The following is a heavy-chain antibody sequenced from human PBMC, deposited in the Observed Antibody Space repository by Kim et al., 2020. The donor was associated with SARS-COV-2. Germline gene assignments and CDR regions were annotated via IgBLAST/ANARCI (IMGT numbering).Heavy chain of an antibody. Sequence: SETLSLTCTVSGGSISSSSYYWGWIRQPPGKGLEWIGSIYYSGSTYYNPSLKSRVTISVDTSKNQFSLKLSSVTAADTAVYYCARHKASGRVPYYYYYMDVWGKGTTVTVSS. V-gene: IGHV4-39*01. CDR2: IYYSGST. J-gene: IGHJ6*03. D-gene: IGHD6-6*01. CDR3: ARHKASGRVPYYYYYMDV. CDR1: GGSISSSSYY.